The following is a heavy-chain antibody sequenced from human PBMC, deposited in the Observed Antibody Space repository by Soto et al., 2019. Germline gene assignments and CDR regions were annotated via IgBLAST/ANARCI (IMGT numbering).Heavy chain of an antibody. J-gene: IGHJ6*02. CDR1: GGSISSGDYY. CDR2: IYYSGST. CDR3: VRRRVAAGDYYFGMDV. D-gene: IGHD6-13*01. V-gene: IGHV4-30-4*01. Sequence: SETLSLTCSVSGGSISSGDYYWNWIRQPPGKGLEWIGHIYYSGSTYYNTSLKSRVTISLDTSKNQFSLKLSSVTAADTAVYYCVRRRVAAGDYYFGMDVWGQGTTVTVSS.